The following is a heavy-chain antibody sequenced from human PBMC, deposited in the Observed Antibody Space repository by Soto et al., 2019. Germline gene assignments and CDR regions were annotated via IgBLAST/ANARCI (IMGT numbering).Heavy chain of an antibody. CDR2: IYHGGST. J-gene: IGHJ4*02. CDR3: AGGLSGDKVDY. V-gene: IGHV4-30-4*01. D-gene: IGHD7-27*01. Sequence: QVQLRESGPGLVEPSQTLSLTCTVSGGSISSGDYFWSWIRQPPGEGLEWIGHIYHGGSTYNNPSLKTRVTISVDTSKNQFSLNLNSVTAADTAVYYCAGGLSGDKVDYWGQGTLVTVSS. CDR1: GGSISSGDYF.